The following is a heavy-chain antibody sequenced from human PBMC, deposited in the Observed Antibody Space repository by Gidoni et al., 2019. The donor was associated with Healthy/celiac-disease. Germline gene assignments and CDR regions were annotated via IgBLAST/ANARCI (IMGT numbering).Heavy chain of an antibody. V-gene: IGHV5-10-1*01. CDR1: AYSFTSYW. Sequence: LQLVQSGAAVTKPGASLRLSCQASAYSFTSYWISWVSQMPGKGLEWMGRIDASDSNTNYSPYFQGHVTITADKSSSTAYLQWSSMKASDNAMYYCARRFTTGFYGMDVWGQGTTVTVSS. J-gene: IGHJ6*02. D-gene: IGHD1-1*01. CDR3: ARRFTTGFYGMDV. CDR2: IDASDSNT.